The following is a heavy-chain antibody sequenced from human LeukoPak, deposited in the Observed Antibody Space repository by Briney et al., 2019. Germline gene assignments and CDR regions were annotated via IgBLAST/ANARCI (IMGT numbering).Heavy chain of an antibody. D-gene: IGHD6-25*01. CDR2: FDPEDGET. CDR3: ATPDGDSSGWEYYFDY. CDR1: GYTLTELS. J-gene: IGHJ4*02. V-gene: IGHV1-24*01. Sequence: GASVKVSCKVSGYTLTELSMHWVRQAPGTGLEWMGGFDPEDGETIYAQKFQGRVTMTEDTSTDTAYMELSSLRSEDTAVYYCATPDGDSSGWEYYFDYWGQGTLVTVSS.